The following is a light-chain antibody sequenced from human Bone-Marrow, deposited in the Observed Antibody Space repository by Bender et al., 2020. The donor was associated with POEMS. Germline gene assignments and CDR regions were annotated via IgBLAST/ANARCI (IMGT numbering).Light chain of an antibody. CDR1: SSNTGSGYD. V-gene: IGLV1-40*01. CDR3: QSYDNSLGGWV. J-gene: IGLJ3*02. CDR2: GYN. Sequence: QSVLTQPPSVSGAPGQRVTISCTGSSSNTGSGYDINWYQHLPGTAPKLLIYGYNNRPSGVPDRCSGSKSGTSASLAIAGLQAEDEGGYYCQSYDNSLGGWVFGGGTKLTVL.